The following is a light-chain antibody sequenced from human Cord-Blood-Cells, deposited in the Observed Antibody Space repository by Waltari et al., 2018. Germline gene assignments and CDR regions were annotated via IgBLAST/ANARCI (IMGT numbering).Light chain of an antibody. J-gene: IGLJ3*02. CDR3: MIWHSSAWV. V-gene: IGLV5-45*02. CDR2: YKSDSDK. Sequence: QAVLTQPSSLSASPGASARLTCTLRSGINVGTYRIYWYQQKPGSPPQYLLRYKSDSDKQQGSGVPSRFSGSKESSANAVILLISGLQSEDEADYYCMIWHSSAWVFGGGTKLTVL. CDR1: SGINVGTYR.